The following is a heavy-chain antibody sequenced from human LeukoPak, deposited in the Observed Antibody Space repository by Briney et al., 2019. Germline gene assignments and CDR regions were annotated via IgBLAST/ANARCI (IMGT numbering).Heavy chain of an antibody. CDR2: IIPILGVA. D-gene: IGHD3-10*01. CDR3: ARGMRGVIRSFDY. J-gene: IGHJ4*02. V-gene: IGHV1-69*02. CDR1: GGTFSSYT. Sequence: SVKVSCKASGGTFSSYTISWVRQAPGQGLEWMGRIIPILGVANYAQKFQGRVTITADKSTSTAYMELSSLRSEDTAVYYCARGMRGVIRSFDYWGQGTLVTVSS.